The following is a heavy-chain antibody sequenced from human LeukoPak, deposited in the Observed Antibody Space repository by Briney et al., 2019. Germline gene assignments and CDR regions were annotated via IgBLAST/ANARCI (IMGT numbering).Heavy chain of an antibody. V-gene: IGHV4-30-2*01. CDR1: GGSISSGGYS. CDR3: ARDPGYSGIDY. CDR2: IYHSGST. D-gene: IGHD5-12*01. Sequence: SETLSLTCAVSGGSISSGGYSWSWIRQPPGKGLEWIGYIYHSGSTYYNPSLKSRVTISVDTSKNQFSLKLSSVTAADTAVYYCARDPGYSGIDYWGQGTLVTVSS. J-gene: IGHJ4*02.